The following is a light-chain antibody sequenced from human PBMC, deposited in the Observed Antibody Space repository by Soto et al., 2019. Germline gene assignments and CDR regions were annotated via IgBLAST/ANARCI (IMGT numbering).Light chain of an antibody. J-gene: IGLJ3*02. CDR2: DNN. CDR3: GTWDSSLIVHWV. V-gene: IGLV1-51*01. Sequence: QSVMTQPPSVSAAPGQKVTISCSGSSSNIGNNYVSWYQQLPGTAPKLLIYDNNKRPSGIPDRFSGSKSGTSATLGITGLQTGDEADYYCGTWDSSLIVHWVFGGGTKLTVL. CDR1: SSNIGNNY.